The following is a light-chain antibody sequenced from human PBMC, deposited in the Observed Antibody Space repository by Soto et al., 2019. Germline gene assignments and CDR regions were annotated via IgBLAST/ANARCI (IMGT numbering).Light chain of an antibody. CDR3: QQYGSSGT. J-gene: IGKJ1*01. V-gene: IGKV3-20*01. CDR1: QSIGSSY. Sequence: EIVLTQSPGTLSLSPGERATLSCRASQSIGSSYLAWYQQERGQAPRLLMYDASTRATGIPDRFSGSGSGTDFTLTISRLEPEDFAVYYCQQYGSSGTFGQGAKVDIK. CDR2: DAS.